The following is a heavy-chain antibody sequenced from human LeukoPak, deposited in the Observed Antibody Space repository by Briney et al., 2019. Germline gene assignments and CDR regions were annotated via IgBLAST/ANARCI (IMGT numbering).Heavy chain of an antibody. V-gene: IGHV3-30-3*01. CDR2: ISYDGSNK. D-gene: IGHD6-13*01. J-gene: IGHJ4*02. CDR3: AYSGASPAAGHGGGHYYFDY. CDR1: GFTFSSYA. Sequence: GGSLRLSCAASGFTFSSYAMHWVRQAPGKGLEWVAVISYDGSNKYYADSVKGRFTISRDNSKNTLYLQMNSLRAEDTAVYYCAYSGASPAAGHGGGHYYFDYWGQGTLVTVSS.